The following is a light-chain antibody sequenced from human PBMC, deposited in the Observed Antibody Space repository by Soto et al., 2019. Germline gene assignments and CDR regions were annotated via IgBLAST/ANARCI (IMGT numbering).Light chain of an antibody. CDR1: SSDVGGYNY. J-gene: IGLJ2*01. CDR3: YSYTTSRTQV. V-gene: IGLV2-14*01. CDR2: EVN. Sequence: QSALTRPPSASGSPGQSVAISCTGTSSDVGGYNYVSWYQQHPGKAPKLMIYEVNKRPSGVSDRFSGSKSGNTASLTISGLQAEDEADYYCYSYTTSRTQVFGGGTKVTVL.